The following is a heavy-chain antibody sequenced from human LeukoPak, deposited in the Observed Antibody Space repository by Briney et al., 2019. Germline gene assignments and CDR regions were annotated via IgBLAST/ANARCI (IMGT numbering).Heavy chain of an antibody. CDR1: GSTFSSYW. Sequence: GGSLRLSCAASGSTFSSYWMHWVRQAPGKGLEWVAVISYDGSDKYYADSVKGRFTISRDNSKNTLYLQMNSLRAEDTAVYYCARRWYFDYWGQGTLVTVSS. J-gene: IGHJ4*02. CDR3: ARRWYFDY. CDR2: ISYDGSDK. D-gene: IGHD6-13*01. V-gene: IGHV3-30*03.